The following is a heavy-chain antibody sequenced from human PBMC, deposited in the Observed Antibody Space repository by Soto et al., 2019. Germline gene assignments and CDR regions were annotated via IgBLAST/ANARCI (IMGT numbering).Heavy chain of an antibody. Sequence: QITLKESGPTLGKPTQTLTLTCTFPGFSLSTRGVGVGWIRQPPGKALEWLALIYWNDDKRYSPSLKSRLTITKDTSKNQVVLTMTNMDPVDTATYFCAHRRGWFDPWGQGTLVTVSS. CDR1: GFSLSTRGVG. J-gene: IGHJ5*02. V-gene: IGHV2-5*01. CDR3: AHRRGWFDP. CDR2: IYWNDDK.